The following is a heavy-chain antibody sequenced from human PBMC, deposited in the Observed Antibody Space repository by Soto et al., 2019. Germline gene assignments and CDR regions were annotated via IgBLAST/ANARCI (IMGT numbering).Heavy chain of an antibody. CDR2: IYISENT. D-gene: IGHD6-13*01. V-gene: IGHV4-4*07. CDR1: CGSISSDY. CDR3: ARGVGRSSWTSFDS. J-gene: IGHJ4*02. Sequence: SETLSLTCTVSCGSISSDYWSWIRQPAGKGLEWIGRIYISENTHYNPSLRSRVSMSLDTSKNQLSLNLSSVTAADTAVYYCARGVGRSSWTSFDSWGQGTLVTVSS.